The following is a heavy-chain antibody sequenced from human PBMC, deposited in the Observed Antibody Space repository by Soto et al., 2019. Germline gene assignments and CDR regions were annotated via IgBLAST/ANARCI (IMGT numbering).Heavy chain of an antibody. D-gene: IGHD1-26*01. CDR3: ATRGL. V-gene: IGHV4-59*03. Sequence: QMQLQESGPGLVKPSETLSLTCTVSGDSISSYSCNWIRQPPGKGLEWLAYISYTGNSNYNPSLKSRITISIDTSKRQFSLNLTSVTAADTDVYYCATRGLWGQGTLITVSS. CDR2: ISYTGNS. CDR1: GDSISSYS. J-gene: IGHJ4*02.